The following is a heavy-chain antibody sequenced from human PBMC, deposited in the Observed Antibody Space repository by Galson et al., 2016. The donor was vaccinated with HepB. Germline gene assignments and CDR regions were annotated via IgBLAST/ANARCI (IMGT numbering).Heavy chain of an antibody. CDR1: GFSLSTSGVG. D-gene: IGHD4-11*01. V-gene: IGHV2-5*02. Sequence: PALVKPTQTLTLTCTFSGFSLSTSGVGVGWIRQPPGKALEWLALIYWDDDRRYSPSLKTRLTITKDTSKNQVVLTITNMDPVDTATYYCAHQPYSDYHFDYWGQGTRVTVSS. CDR2: IYWDDDR. J-gene: IGHJ4*02. CDR3: AHQPYSDYHFDY.